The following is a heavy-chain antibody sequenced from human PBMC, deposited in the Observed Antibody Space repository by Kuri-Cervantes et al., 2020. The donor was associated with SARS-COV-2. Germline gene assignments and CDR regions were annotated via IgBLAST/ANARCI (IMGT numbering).Heavy chain of an antibody. V-gene: IGHV4-59*01. CDR3: ARENWNYFDY. CDR2: IYYSGST. J-gene: IGHJ4*02. CDR1: GGSISSYY. D-gene: IGHD1-1*01. Sequence: SETLSLTCTVSGGSISSYYWSWIRQPPGKGLEWIGYIYYSGSTNYNPSLKSQVTISVDTSKNQFSLKLSSVTAADTAVYYCARENWNYFDYWGQGTLVTVSS.